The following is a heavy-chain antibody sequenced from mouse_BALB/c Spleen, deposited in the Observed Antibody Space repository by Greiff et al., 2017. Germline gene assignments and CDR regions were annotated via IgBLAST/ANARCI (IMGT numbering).Heavy chain of an antibody. D-gene: IGHD2-1*01. J-gene: IGHJ4*01. CDR3: ARSTMPMDY. Sequence: EVQLQQSGAELVRPGTSVKMSCKAAGYTFTNYWIGWVKQKPGQGLEWIGYINPYNDGTKYNEKFKGKATLTSDKSSSTAYMELSSLTSEDSAVYYCARSTMPMDYWGQGTSVTVSS. CDR2: INPYNDGT. CDR1: GYTFTNYW. V-gene: IGHV1-14*01.